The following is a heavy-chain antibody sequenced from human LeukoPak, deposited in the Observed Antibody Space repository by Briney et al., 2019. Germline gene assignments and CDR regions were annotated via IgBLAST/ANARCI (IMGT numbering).Heavy chain of an antibody. CDR3: ACDYDFWSGDAFDI. V-gene: IGHV4-34*01. Sequence: SETLSLTCAVYGGSFGGYYWSWIRQPPGKGLEWVGEINHSGSTNYNPSLKSRVTISVDTSKNQFSLKLSSVTAADTAVYYCACDYDFWSGDAFDIWGQGTMVTVSS. J-gene: IGHJ3*02. CDR1: GGSFGGYY. D-gene: IGHD3-3*01. CDR2: INHSGST.